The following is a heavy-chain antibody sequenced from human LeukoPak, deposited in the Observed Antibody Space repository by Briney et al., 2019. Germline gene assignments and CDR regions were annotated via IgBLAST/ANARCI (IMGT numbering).Heavy chain of an antibody. V-gene: IGHV1-18*01. J-gene: IGHJ4*02. CDR3: ARGGHVRVYDNSYYGHY. Sequence: GASVKVSCKASGYTFTSYGISWVRQAPGQGLEWMGWISAYNGNTNYAQKFQGRVTMTRDMSTSTVYMELSSLRSEDTAVYYCARGGHVRVYDNSYYGHYWGQGTLVTVSS. CDR2: ISAYNGNT. D-gene: IGHD3-22*01. CDR1: GYTFTSYG.